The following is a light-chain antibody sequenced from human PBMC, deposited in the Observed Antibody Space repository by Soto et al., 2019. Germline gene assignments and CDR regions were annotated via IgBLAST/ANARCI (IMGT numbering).Light chain of an antibody. V-gene: IGKV2-28*01. CDR3: MQALQTVPFT. J-gene: IGKJ3*01. Sequence: DIVMTQSPLSLPVTPGEPASISCRSSQSLLHSNGYNYLDWYLQKPGQSPQLLIYLGSNRASGVPDRFSGSGSGTDFTLKISRVEAEDVRVYYCMQALQTVPFTFGPGTKVDIK. CDR2: LGS. CDR1: QSLLHSNGYNY.